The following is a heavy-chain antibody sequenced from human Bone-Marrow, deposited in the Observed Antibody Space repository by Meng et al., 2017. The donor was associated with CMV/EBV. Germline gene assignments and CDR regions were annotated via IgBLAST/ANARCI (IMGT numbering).Heavy chain of an antibody. V-gene: IGHV1-45*02. J-gene: IGHJ4*02. CDR2: ITPFNGNT. CDR3: ARVGDYYDSSGYWD. Sequence: SVKVSCKASGYTFTYRYLHWVRQAPGQALEWMGWITPFNGNTNYAQKFQDRVTITRDRSMSTAYMELSRLRSDDTAVYYCARVGDYYDSSGYWDWGQGTLVPVSS. CDR1: GYTFTYRY. D-gene: IGHD3-22*01.